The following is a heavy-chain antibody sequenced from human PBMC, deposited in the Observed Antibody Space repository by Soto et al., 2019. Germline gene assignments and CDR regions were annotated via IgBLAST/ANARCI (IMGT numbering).Heavy chain of an antibody. CDR1: GGSISSSSYY. D-gene: IGHD2-21*02. V-gene: IGHV4-39*01. J-gene: IGHJ4*02. CDR2: IYYSGST. CDR3: ARLSSGGDPGG. Sequence: QLLESGPGLVKPSETLSLTCTVSGGSISSSSYYWGWIRQPPGKGLEWIGSIYYSGSTYYNPSLKSRVTISVDTSKNQFSLKLSSVTAADTAVYDCARLSSGGDPGGWGQGTLVTVSS.